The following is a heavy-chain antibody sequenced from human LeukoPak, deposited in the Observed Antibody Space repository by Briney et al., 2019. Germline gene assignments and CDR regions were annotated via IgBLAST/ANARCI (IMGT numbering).Heavy chain of an antibody. V-gene: IGHV3-30-3*01. CDR3: ARGGIRGDYYFDY. CDR2: ISYDGSNK. CDR1: GFTFSSYA. J-gene: IGHJ4*02. D-gene: IGHD3-16*01. Sequence: GGSLRLSCAASGFTFSSYAMHWVRQAPGKGLEWVAVISYDGSNKYYADSVKGRSTISRDNSRNTLYLQMTSLRAEDTAVYYCARGGIRGDYYFDYWGQGTLVTVSS.